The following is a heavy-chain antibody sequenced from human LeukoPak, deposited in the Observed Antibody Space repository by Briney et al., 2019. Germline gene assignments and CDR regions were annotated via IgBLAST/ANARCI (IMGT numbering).Heavy chain of an antibody. Sequence: GGSLSLSCAASGFIFSSYGMSWVRQAPGKGLEWVSDISGSGGSTYYAHSVKGRFTISRDNSKNTLYLQMNSLRAEDTAVYYCAKDPIVVVTANDAFDVWGQGTMVTVSS. CDR1: GFIFSSYG. J-gene: IGHJ3*01. CDR3: AKDPIVVVTANDAFDV. CDR2: ISGSGGST. D-gene: IGHD2-21*02. V-gene: IGHV3-23*01.